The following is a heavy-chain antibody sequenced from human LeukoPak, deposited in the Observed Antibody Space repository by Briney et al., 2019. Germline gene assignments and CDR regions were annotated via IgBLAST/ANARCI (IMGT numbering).Heavy chain of an antibody. CDR1: GFTFREYG. V-gene: IGHV3-33*01. Sequence: GRSLRLSCVASGFTFREYGFHWVRQAPGKGLEWVAVMWNDGITGKYADSVRGRFSVSRDNSKNTVYLQMDSLRADDTSVYYCARDGSGWSSDYWGQETLVTVSS. J-gene: IGHJ4*02. D-gene: IGHD6-19*01. CDR2: MWNDGITG. CDR3: ARDGSGWSSDY.